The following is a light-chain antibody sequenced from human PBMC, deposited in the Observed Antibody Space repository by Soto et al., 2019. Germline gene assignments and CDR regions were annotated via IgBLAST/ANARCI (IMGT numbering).Light chain of an antibody. V-gene: IGLV2-14*01. CDR1: SSDVGGYNY. Sequence: QSALTQPPSASGSPGQSVTISCIGTSSDVGGYNYVSWYQQHPGKAPKLMIYEVSNRPSGVSNRFSGSKSGNTASLTISGLQAEDEADYYCSSYTSSTTPAVFGGGTKVTVL. CDR3: SSYTSSTTPAV. CDR2: EVS. J-gene: IGLJ2*01.